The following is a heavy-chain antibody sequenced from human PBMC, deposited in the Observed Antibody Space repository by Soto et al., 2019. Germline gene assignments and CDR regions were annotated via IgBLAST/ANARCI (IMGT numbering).Heavy chain of an antibody. CDR2: IIPIFGTA. CDR3: ARDRVSPFRGADNWFDP. V-gene: IGHV1-69*13. J-gene: IGHJ5*02. D-gene: IGHD3-10*01. Sequence: SVKVSCKASGGTFSSYAISWVRQAPGQGLEWMGGIIPIFGTANYAQKFQGRVTITADESTSTAYMELSSLRSEDTAVYYCARDRVSPFRGADNWFDPWGQGTLVTASS. CDR1: GGTFSSYA.